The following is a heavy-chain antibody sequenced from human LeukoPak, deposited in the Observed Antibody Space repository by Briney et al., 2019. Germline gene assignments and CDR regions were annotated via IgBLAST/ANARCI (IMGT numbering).Heavy chain of an antibody. J-gene: IGHJ6*04. CDR3: ARHPNYYYYYGMDV. CDR1: GGSISSYY. CDR2: IYYSGST. V-gene: IGHV4-59*08. Sequence: PSETLSLTCTVSGGSISSYYWSWIRQPPGKGLEWIGYIYYSGSTNYNPSLKSRVTISVDTSKNQFSLKLSSVTAADTAVYYCARHPNYYYYYGMDVWGQRDHGHRLL.